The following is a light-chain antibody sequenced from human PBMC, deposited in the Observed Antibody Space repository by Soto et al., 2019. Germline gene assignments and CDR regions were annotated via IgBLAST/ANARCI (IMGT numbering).Light chain of an antibody. CDR2: WAS. J-gene: IGKJ3*01. Sequence: DIVMTQSPDSLAVSLGERATINCKSSQSVLYSSNNKNYLAWYQQKPGQPPKLLIYWASTRESGVPDRFSGSGSGTDFPLTISSLQAEDVEVYYCQQYYSTLFTFGPGTKVDIK. V-gene: IGKV4-1*01. CDR3: QQYYSTLFT. CDR1: QSVLYSSNNKNY.